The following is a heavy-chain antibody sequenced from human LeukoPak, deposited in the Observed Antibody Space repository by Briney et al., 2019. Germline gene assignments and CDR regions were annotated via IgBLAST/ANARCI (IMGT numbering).Heavy chain of an antibody. CDR2: IYYSGDT. Sequence: SETLSLTCTVSGGSIRSYYWGWIRQPPGKGLEWIGYIYYSGDTTHNPSLRSRVSISVDTPKNQFSLKLNSVTAADTAVYYCARDKQPGDHWGQGILVTVS. J-gene: IGHJ4*02. CDR3: ARDKQPGDH. V-gene: IGHV4-59*01. CDR1: GGSIRSYY. D-gene: IGHD5-18*01.